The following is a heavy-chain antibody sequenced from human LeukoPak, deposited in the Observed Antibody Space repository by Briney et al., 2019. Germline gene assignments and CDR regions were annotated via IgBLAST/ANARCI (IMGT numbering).Heavy chain of an antibody. CDR3: AKWGDYDVLTGYYVSDF. J-gene: IGHJ4*02. Sequence: GGSLRLSCAASGCIFSNDAMYWVRQAPGKGLDWVSAISGRSDNTYYADSVNSRFTLSRDSSTTPLYLQMNSLRADDTSVYYCAKWGDYDVLTGYYVSDFWGQGTLVTVSS. CDR1: GCIFSNDA. D-gene: IGHD3-9*01. V-gene: IGHV3-23*01. CDR2: ISGRSDNT.